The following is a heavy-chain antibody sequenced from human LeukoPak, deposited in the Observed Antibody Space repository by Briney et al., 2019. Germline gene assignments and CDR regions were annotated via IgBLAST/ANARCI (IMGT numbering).Heavy chain of an antibody. CDR2: IYYSGST. CDR3: ARGRPFSLFLDP. Sequence: PSETLSLTCTVSGGSMSSVGYSWSWNRQHPGKGLEWIGYIYYSGSTSYNPSLKSRVTISVDTTKNQFSLKLSSVTAADTAVYYCARGRPFSLFLDPWGQGTLVTVSS. CDR1: GGSMSSVGYS. J-gene: IGHJ5*02. V-gene: IGHV4-31*03. D-gene: IGHD3-16*02.